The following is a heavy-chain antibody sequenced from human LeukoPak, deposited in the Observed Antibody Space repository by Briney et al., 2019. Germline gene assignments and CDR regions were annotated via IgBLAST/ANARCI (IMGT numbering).Heavy chain of an antibody. J-gene: IGHJ6*03. CDR3: ARIRGWEGSRYYYYYYMDV. CDR2: IFYSGST. V-gene: IGHV4-31*03. D-gene: IGHD1-26*01. Sequence: SQTLSLTCSVSDDSIGSTSYYWNWLRQHPGKGLEWIGYIFYSGSTYYNPSLKSRVTISLDTSRTQFSLELASVTAADTAVYYCARIRGWEGSRYYYYYYMDVWGKGTTVTVSS. CDR1: DDSIGSTSYY.